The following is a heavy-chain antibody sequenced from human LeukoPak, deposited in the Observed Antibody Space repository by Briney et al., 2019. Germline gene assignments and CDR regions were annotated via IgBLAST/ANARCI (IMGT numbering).Heavy chain of an antibody. D-gene: IGHD2-2*01. CDR1: GGSFSGYY. Sequence: SETLSLTCAVYGGSFSGYYWSWIRQPPGKGLEWIGEINHSGSTNYNPSLKSRVTISVDTSKNQFSLKLSSVTAADTAVYYCASGGDCSSTSCYLSWFDPWGQGTLVTVSS. CDR3: ASGGDCSSTSCYLSWFDP. V-gene: IGHV4-34*01. J-gene: IGHJ5*02. CDR2: INHSGST.